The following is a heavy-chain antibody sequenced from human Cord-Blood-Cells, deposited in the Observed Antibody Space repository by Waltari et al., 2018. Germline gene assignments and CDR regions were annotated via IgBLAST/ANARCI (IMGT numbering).Heavy chain of an antibody. D-gene: IGHD3-22*01. V-gene: IGHV4-34*01. CDR1: GGSFSGYY. Sequence: QVQLQQWGAGLLKPSETLSLTCAVYGGSFSGYYWSWIRHPPGKGLEWIGKNNRSGRTNYNPSLKSRVTISVYTSKTQFSLKLISVTAADTAVYYCATLIADYHYYGMDVWGPGTTVTVS. CDR2: NNRSGRT. CDR3: ATLIADYHYYGMDV. J-gene: IGHJ6*02.